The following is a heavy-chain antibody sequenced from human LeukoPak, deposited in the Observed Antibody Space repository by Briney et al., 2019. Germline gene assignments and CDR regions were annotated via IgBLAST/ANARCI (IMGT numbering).Heavy chain of an antibody. CDR3: ARVFSGWYFYFDS. D-gene: IGHD6-19*01. Sequence: GGSLRLSCAASGFTFRLYAMTWVRQAPGKGLEWVSTISGSGGSTYPDSVKGRFTISRDNSKNTLYLQMNSLRAEDTAMYYCARVFSGWYFYFDSWGQGTLVTVSS. J-gene: IGHJ4*02. V-gene: IGHV3-23*01. CDR1: GFTFRLYA. CDR2: ISGSGGST.